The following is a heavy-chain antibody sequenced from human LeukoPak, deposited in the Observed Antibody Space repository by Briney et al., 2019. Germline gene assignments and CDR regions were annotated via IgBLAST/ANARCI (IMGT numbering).Heavy chain of an antibody. Sequence: GGSLRLSCAASGFTFDDYTMHWVRHAPGKGLEWVSLISWDGGSTYYADSVKGRFTISRDNSKNSLYLQMNSLRTEDTALYYCAKDPWELPQENYYYGMDVWGQGTTVTVSS. CDR2: ISWDGGST. V-gene: IGHV3-43*01. CDR3: AKDPWELPQENYYYGMDV. J-gene: IGHJ6*02. CDR1: GFTFDDYT. D-gene: IGHD1-26*01.